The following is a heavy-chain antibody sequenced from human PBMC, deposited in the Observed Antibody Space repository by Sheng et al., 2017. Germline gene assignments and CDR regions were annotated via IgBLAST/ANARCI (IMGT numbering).Heavy chain of an antibody. Sequence: QVQLQQWGAGLLKPSETLSLTCAVYGGSFSGYYWSWIRQPPGKGLEWIGEINHSGSTNYNPSLKSRVTISVDTSKNQFSLKLSSVTAADTAVYYCARGEGYDFWSGYKHNWFDPWGQGTLVTVSS. D-gene: IGHD3-3*01. J-gene: IGHJ5*02. CDR3: ARGEGYDFWSGYKHNWFDP. V-gene: IGHV4-34*01. CDR1: GGSFSGYY. CDR2: INHSGST.